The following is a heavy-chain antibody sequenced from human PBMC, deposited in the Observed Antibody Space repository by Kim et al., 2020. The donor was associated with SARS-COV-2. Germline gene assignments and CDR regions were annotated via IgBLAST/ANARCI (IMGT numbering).Heavy chain of an antibody. J-gene: IGHJ4*02. D-gene: IGHD1-26*01. Sequence: GGSLRLSCAASGFTFNNAWMSWVRQAPGKGREWVGRVKSKTDGGTIDYAAPVTGRFTISREDSKTTVYLQMNSMKTEDTAVYYCSTGTSVGGWGQGTLVTVSS. CDR3: STGTSVGG. V-gene: IGHV3-15*01. CDR2: VKSKTDGGTI. CDR1: GFTFNNAW.